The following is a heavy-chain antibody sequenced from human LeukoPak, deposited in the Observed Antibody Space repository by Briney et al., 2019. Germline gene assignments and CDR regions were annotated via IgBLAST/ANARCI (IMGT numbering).Heavy chain of an antibody. CDR3: ATDYGDYEPIDY. V-gene: IGHV3-30*04. J-gene: IGHJ4*02. CDR2: ISFDGTNK. Sequence: GGSLRLSCTASGVSLSNYAMHWVRRPPGRGLEWVAVISFDGTNKYYGDSVEGRFPVSRDNSKNTLYLQMNSLRPDDTAMCYCATDYGDYEPIDYWGQGTLVTVSS. D-gene: IGHD4-17*01. CDR1: GVSLSNYA.